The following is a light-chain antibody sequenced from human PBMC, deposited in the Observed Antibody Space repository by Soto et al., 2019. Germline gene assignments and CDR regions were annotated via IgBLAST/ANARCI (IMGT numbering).Light chain of an antibody. Sequence: DIQMTQSPSSLSASVGDRVTITCRASQSISTFLNWYQQKPGKAPKPLIYAASNLQSGVPSRFSGGGSGTDFTLTINTLQPEDFATYYCQQSYNTPPITFGQGTRLEIK. V-gene: IGKV1-39*01. CDR3: QQSYNTPPIT. J-gene: IGKJ5*01. CDR1: QSISTF. CDR2: AAS.